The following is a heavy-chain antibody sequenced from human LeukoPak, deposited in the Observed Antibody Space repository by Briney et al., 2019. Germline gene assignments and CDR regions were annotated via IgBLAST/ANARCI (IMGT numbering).Heavy chain of an antibody. CDR1: GYTFTAYK. J-gene: IGHJ3*02. Sequence: ASVKVSFKASGYTFTAYKMHWVRQAHGQGLEWMGIINPSGGRTNYAQKFQGRITLTSDTSTSTVYMEVNSLRSEDTAVYYCAREWLSAFFNIWGQGTMVTVSS. D-gene: IGHD5-12*01. CDR2: INPSGGRT. CDR3: AREWLSAFFNI. V-gene: IGHV1-46*01.